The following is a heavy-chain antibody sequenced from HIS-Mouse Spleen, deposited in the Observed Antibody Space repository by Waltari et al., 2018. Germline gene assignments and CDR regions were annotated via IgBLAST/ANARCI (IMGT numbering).Heavy chain of an antibody. V-gene: IGHV4-39*01. Sequence: QLQLQESGPGLVKPSETLSLTCTVSGGSISSSSYYWGWIRRPPGKGLAWIGSIYYSGSTYYNPSLKSRVTISVDTSKNQFSLKLSSVTAADTAVYYCARKRTASGWFDPWGQGTLVTVSS. CDR2: IYYSGST. CDR1: GGSISSSSYY. CDR3: ARKRTASGWFDP. D-gene: IGHD2-21*02. J-gene: IGHJ5*02.